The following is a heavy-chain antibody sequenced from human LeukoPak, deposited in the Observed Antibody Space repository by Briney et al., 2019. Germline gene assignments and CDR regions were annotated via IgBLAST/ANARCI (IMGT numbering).Heavy chain of an antibody. J-gene: IGHJ3*02. D-gene: IGHD3-10*01. Sequence: SEALSFTCTVSGGSISRYYWSWIRRPPGKGLEWIGYIDDSGNTNYNPSLKSQVTISVDKSKNQFSLKLSFVTAADTAMYYCARSDYHNSGSHTVFDAFDIWGQGTRVTVSS. CDR1: GGSISRYY. CDR3: ARSDYHNSGSHTVFDAFDI. V-gene: IGHV4-59*01. CDR2: IDDSGNT.